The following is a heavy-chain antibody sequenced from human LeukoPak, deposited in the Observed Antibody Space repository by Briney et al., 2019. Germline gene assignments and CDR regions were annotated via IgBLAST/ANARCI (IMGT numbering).Heavy chain of an antibody. CDR2: IYYSGST. Sequence: SETLSLTCTVSGGSISSSSYYWGWIRQPPGKGLEWIGSIYYSGSTYYNPSLESRVTISVDTSKNQFSLKLSSVTAADTAVYYCASQTTVTTIHGAFDIWGQGTMVTVSS. CDR3: ASQTTVTTIHGAFDI. D-gene: IGHD4-17*01. V-gene: IGHV4-39*07. J-gene: IGHJ3*02. CDR1: GGSISSSSYY.